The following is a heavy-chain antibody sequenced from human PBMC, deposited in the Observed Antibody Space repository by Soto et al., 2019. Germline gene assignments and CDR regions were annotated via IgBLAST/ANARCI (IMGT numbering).Heavy chain of an antibody. V-gene: IGHV1-18*01. CDR3: ARVVPGAEAWFGP. Sequence: SGQVSCKTSCYTFSNYGITWVRQAPGQPLEWLGWISLYSDGTNYAQKFQGRVSMTTDTSTTTAYMELRSLRSDDTAVYYCARVVPGAEAWFGPWGQGTLVTVSS. D-gene: IGHD2-2*01. CDR1: CYTFSNYG. J-gene: IGHJ5*02. CDR2: ISLYSDGT.